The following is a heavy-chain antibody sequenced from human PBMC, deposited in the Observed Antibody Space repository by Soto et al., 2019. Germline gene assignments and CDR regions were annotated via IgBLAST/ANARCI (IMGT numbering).Heavy chain of an antibody. D-gene: IGHD1-20*01. V-gene: IGHV4-34*01. Sequence: SETLSLTCAVYGGSFSGYYWSWIRQPPGKGLEWIGEINHSGSTNYNPSLQSRVTISVDTSKNQFSLKLGSVTAADTAVYYCARDCCRYNWNRYYYYGMDVWGQGPTVTVSS. CDR3: ARDCCRYNWNRYYYYGMDV. J-gene: IGHJ6*02. CDR1: GGSFSGYY. CDR2: INHSGST.